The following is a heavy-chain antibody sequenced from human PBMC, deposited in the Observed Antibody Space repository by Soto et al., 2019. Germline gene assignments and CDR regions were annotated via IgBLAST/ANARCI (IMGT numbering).Heavy chain of an antibody. Sequence: GGSLRLSCAAFGFTFSDYYMNWIRLAPGKGLEWVSYISNSGSAIYYADSVKGRFTISRDNAKNSLYLQMNSLRAEDTAVYYCTRGIRASVGYGYWGQGTLVTVSS. J-gene: IGHJ4*02. CDR1: GFTFSDYY. CDR3: TRGIRASVGYGY. D-gene: IGHD5-18*01. CDR2: ISNSGSAI. V-gene: IGHV3-11*01.